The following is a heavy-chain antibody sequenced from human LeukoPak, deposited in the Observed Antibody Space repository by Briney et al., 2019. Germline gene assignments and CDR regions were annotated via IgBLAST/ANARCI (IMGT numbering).Heavy chain of an antibody. Sequence: ASVKVSCKASGGTFSSYAISWVRQAPGQGLEWMGGIIPIFGTANYAQKFQGRVTITTDESTSTAYMELSSLRSEDTAVYYCAREGDYYDSSGTDAFDIWGQGTMVTVSS. CDR1: GGTFSSYA. J-gene: IGHJ3*02. CDR3: AREGDYYDSSGTDAFDI. D-gene: IGHD3-22*01. CDR2: IIPIFGTA. V-gene: IGHV1-69*05.